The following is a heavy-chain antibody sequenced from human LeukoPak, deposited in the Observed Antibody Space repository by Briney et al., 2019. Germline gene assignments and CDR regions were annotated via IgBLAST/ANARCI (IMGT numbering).Heavy chain of an antibody. J-gene: IGHJ4*02. V-gene: IGHV4-59*01. CDR2: IYYSGST. Sequence: SETLSLTCTVSGGSMSSYYWSWIRQPPGKGLEWIGYIYYSGSTNYNPSLKSRVTISVDTSKNQFSLKVNSVTAADTAVYYCAREGIKCSIGTCSSLALDYWGQGTLVTVSS. CDR3: AREGIKCSIGTCSSLALDY. CDR1: GGSMSSYY. D-gene: IGHD1-1*01.